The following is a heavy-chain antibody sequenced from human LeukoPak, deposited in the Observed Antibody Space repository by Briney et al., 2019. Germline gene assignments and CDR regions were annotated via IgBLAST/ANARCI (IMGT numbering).Heavy chain of an antibody. CDR2: INWNGGST. CDR1: GFTFDDYG. J-gene: IGHJ4*02. CDR3: ARDDSRSLNIVVVDY. V-gene: IGHV3-20*04. D-gene: IGHD2-2*01. Sequence: PGGSLRLSCAASGFTFDDYGMSWVRQAPGKGLEWVSGINWNGGSTGYADSVKGRFTISRDNAKNSLYLQMNSLRAEDTALYYCARDDSRSLNIVVVDYWGQGTLVTVSS.